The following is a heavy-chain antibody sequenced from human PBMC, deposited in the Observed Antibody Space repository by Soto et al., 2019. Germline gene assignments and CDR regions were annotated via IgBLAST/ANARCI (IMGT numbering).Heavy chain of an antibody. CDR2: INGGNGNT. J-gene: IGHJ4*02. D-gene: IGHD2-21*02. CDR3: ARSIVVVTALDY. V-gene: IGHV1-3*01. Sequence: GTSVKVSCKASGNTVPNYAIHWVRQAPGQRLEWMGWINGGNGNTKYSQKFQGRVTITRDTSASTAYMELSSLRSEDTAVYYCARSIVVVTALDYWGQGTLVTVSS. CDR1: GNTVPNYA.